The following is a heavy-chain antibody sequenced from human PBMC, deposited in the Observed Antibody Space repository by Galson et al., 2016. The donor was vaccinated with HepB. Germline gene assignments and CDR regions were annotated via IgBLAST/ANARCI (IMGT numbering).Heavy chain of an antibody. Sequence: SLRLSCAVSGFTFGDCWMHWVRQAAGKGLVWIARIDNDGSRAGYADSVKGRFTVSRDNANNKLDLQMNSLRGEDAGVYFCVRDVAIGWYQALGYWGQGTLVTVSS. J-gene: IGHJ4*02. V-gene: IGHV3-74*01. CDR3: VRDVAIGWYQALGY. CDR2: IDNDGSRA. CDR1: GFTFGDCW. D-gene: IGHD6-19*01.